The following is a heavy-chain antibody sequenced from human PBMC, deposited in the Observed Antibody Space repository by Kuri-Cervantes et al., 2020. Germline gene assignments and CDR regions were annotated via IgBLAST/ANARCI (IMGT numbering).Heavy chain of an antibody. J-gene: IGHJ6*02. V-gene: IGHV3-30*03. D-gene: IGHD1-14*01. CDR3: ARSRGIGTQFPYYYYGMDV. Sequence: GESLKISCAASGFTFSSYGMHWVRQAPGKGLEWVAVISYDGSNKYYADSVKGRFTISRDNSKNTLYLQMNSLRVEDTAVYYCARSRGIGTQFPYYYYGMDVWGQGTTVTVSS. CDR2: ISYDGSNK. CDR1: GFTFSSYG.